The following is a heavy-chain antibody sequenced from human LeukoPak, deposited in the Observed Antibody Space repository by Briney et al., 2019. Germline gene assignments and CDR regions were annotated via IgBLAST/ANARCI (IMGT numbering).Heavy chain of an antibody. Sequence: PSETLSLTCTVSGGSISSYYWSWIRQPPGKGLEWIGEINHSGSTNYNPSLKSRVTISVDTSKNQFSLKLSSVTAADTAVYYCAQGGDYDPYYFDYWGQGTLVTVSS. J-gene: IGHJ4*02. CDR1: GGSISSYY. CDR3: AQGGDYDPYYFDY. CDR2: INHSGST. V-gene: IGHV4-34*01. D-gene: IGHD2-21*02.